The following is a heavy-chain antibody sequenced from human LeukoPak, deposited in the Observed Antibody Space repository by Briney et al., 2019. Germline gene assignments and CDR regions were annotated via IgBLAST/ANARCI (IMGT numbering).Heavy chain of an antibody. D-gene: IGHD5-18*01. CDR2: ISYDGSNK. CDR1: GFTFSSYG. CDR3: AKDRGRAHSYGSFDY. V-gene: IGHV3-30*18. Sequence: TGGSLRLSCAASGFTFSSYGMHWVRQAPGKGLEWVAVISYDGSNKYYADSVKGRFTISRDNSKNTLYLQMNSLRAEDTAVYYCAKDRGRAHSYGSFDYWSQGTLVTVSS. J-gene: IGHJ4*02.